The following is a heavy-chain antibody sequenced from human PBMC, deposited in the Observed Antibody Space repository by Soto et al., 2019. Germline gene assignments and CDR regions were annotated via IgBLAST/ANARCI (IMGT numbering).Heavy chain of an antibody. CDR2: VYYSGTT. CDR3: AREGRIAAAGRFDY. J-gene: IGHJ4*02. CDR1: GGSMNIGSHS. Sequence: PSETLSLTCSVSGGSMNIGSHSLTWIRQSAGKGLEWIGFVYYSGTTYYNPALNSRVTISVDRAKSQFSLQLRSVTAADTAVYCCAREGRIAAAGRFDYWGQGTLVTVSS. V-gene: IGHV4-30-2*06. D-gene: IGHD6-13*01.